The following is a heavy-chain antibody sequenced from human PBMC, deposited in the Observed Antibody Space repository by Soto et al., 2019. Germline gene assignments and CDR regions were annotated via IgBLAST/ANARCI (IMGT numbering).Heavy chain of an antibody. V-gene: IGHV4-59*01. J-gene: IGHJ4*02. CDR1: GGSISSYY. CDR2: IYYSGST. CDR3: ASSGGAGYSSSWFYSDY. D-gene: IGHD6-13*01. Sequence: ETLSLTCTVSGGSISSYYWSWIRQPPGKGLEWIGYIYYSGSTNYNPSLKSRVTISVDTSKNQFSLKLSSVTAADTAVYYCASSGGAGYSSSWFYSDYWGQGTLVTVSS.